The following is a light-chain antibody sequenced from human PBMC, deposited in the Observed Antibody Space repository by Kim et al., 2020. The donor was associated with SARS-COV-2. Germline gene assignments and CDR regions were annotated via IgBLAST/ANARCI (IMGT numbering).Light chain of an antibody. CDR3: QQYNNWPPGETYT. CDR1: QSVSSN. CDR2: GAS. Sequence: EIVMTQSPATLSVSPGERATLSCRASQSVSSNLAWYQQKPGQAPRLLIYGASTRATGIPARFSGSGSGTEFTLTISSLQSEDFAVYYCQQYNNWPPGETYTFGQGTKLEI. V-gene: IGKV3D-15*01. J-gene: IGKJ2*01.